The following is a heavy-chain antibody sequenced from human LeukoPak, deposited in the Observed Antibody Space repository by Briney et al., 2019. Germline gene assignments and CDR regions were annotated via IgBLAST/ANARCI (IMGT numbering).Heavy chain of an antibody. J-gene: IGHJ4*02. CDR2: INWNGGRT. D-gene: IGHD4-17*01. Sequence: GGSLRLSCAASGFMFDDYGMSWVRQAPGKGLEWVSGINWNGGRTGYADSVKGRFTISRDNAKNSLYLQMNSPRAEDTALYYCARDCDYGDYPGYWGQGTLVTVSS. CDR1: GFMFDDYG. CDR3: ARDCDYGDYPGY. V-gene: IGHV3-20*04.